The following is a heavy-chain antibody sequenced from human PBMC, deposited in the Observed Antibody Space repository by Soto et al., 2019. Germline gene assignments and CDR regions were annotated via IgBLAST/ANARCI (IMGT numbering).Heavy chain of an antibody. J-gene: IGHJ5*02. CDR1: GGSISSGGYY. V-gene: IGHV4-31*03. CDR2: IYYSWST. CDR3: ARVFTDSSSFFDP. D-gene: IGHD6-13*01. Sequence: SETLSLTCTVSGGSISSGGYYWSWIRQHPGKGLEWIGYIYYSWSTYYNPSLKSRVTISVDTSKNQFSLKLSSVTAADTAVYYCARVFTDSSSFFDPWGQGTLVTVSS.